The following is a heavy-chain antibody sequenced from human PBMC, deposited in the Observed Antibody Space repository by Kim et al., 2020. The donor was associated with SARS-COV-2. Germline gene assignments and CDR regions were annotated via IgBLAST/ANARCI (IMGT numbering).Heavy chain of an antibody. CDR3: AREGDDMAAAAFDY. D-gene: IGHD6-13*01. Sequence: SETLSLTCTVSGGSISSYYWSWIRQPPGKGLEWIGYIYYSGSTNYNPSLKSRVTISVDTSKNQFSLKLSSVTAADTAVYYCAREGDDMAAAAFDYWGQGTLVTVSS. V-gene: IGHV4-59*01. CDR1: GGSISSYY. J-gene: IGHJ4*02. CDR2: IYYSGST.